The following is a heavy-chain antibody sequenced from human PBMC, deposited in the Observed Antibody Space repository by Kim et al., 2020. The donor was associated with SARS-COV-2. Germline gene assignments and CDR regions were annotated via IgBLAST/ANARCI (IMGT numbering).Heavy chain of an antibody. Sequence: GGSLRLSCAASGFTVSTNSMSWVRQAPGKGLEWVSVIYSDETTYYADSVKGRFTISRDNSQNTLYLQMNSLRADDTAVYYCARGNPWSWFDPWGQGTLVT. J-gene: IGHJ5*02. D-gene: IGHD3-3*01. V-gene: IGHV3-53*01. CDR1: GFTVSTNS. CDR2: IYSDETT. CDR3: ARGNPWSWFDP.